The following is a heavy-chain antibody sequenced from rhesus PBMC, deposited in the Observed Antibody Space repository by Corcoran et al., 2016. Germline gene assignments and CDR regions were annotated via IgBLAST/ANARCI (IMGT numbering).Heavy chain of an antibody. D-gene: IGHD6-13*01. CDR3: ARQGVAVGFDY. J-gene: IGHJ4*01. CDR1: GFYISSGYF. Sequence: QVQLQESGPGLVKPSETLSLNCAVSGFYISSGYFWGWIRQPSGKGLVYFAYLMGYTGSTYYHPSLKSRVTISKASSKNQFSLKLTSVTAADTAVYFCARQGVAVGFDYWGQGVLVTVSS. CDR2: LMGYTGST. V-gene: IGHV4-99*01.